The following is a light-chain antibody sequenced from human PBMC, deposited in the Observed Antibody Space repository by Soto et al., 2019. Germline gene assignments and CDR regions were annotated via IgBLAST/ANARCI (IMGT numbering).Light chain of an antibody. Sequence: EIVMTQSPATLSVSPGARATLSCRASQSVSTNLAWYQQKPGQVPRVLIYGASTRATEIPARFSGSGSGTEFTLTIDSLQSEDFAVYYCQQYNNWPRTFGQGTKVEIK. V-gene: IGKV3-15*01. CDR3: QQYNNWPRT. CDR2: GAS. CDR1: QSVSTN. J-gene: IGKJ1*01.